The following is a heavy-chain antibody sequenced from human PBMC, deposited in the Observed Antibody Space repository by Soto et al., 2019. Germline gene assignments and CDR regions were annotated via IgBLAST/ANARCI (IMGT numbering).Heavy chain of an antibody. CDR1: GFTFSDFA. CDR2: ASGSGSGT. Sequence: EVQLLESGGGSVHPGESLRLSCAASGFTFSDFAMAWVRQAPGKGLEWVSSASGSGSGTYYADSVKGRFTISRDNSHNVAYLQMSSLRTEDTAMYYCAKDRYSGTYPTDFDYWGQGSLVTVSS. J-gene: IGHJ4*02. V-gene: IGHV3-23*01. CDR3: AKDRYSGTYPTDFDY. D-gene: IGHD1-26*01.